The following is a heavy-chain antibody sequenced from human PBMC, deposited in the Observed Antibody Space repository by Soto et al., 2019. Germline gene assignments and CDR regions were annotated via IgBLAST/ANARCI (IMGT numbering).Heavy chain of an antibody. CDR3: ARESYDSSGYYSPPYYYGMDV. D-gene: IGHD3-22*01. J-gene: IGHJ6*04. CDR2: IYYSGST. Sequence: PSETLSLTCTVSGGSISSGGYYWSWIRQHPGKGLEWIGYIYYSGSTYYNPSLKSRVTISVDTSKNQFSLKLSSVTAADTAVYYCARESYDSSGYYSPPYYYGMDVWGKGTTVTVPS. V-gene: IGHV4-31*03. CDR1: GGSISSGGYY.